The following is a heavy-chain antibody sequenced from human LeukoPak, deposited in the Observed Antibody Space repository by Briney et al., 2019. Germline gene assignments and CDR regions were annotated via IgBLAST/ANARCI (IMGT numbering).Heavy chain of an antibody. J-gene: IGHJ4*02. CDR1: GFTFSSYS. CDR2: ISSSSSTI. D-gene: IGHD6-19*01. CDR3: ARSQIYSSGWYCSY. V-gene: IGHV3-48*01. Sequence: GGSLRLSCAASGFTFSSYSMNWVRQAPGKGLKWVSYISSSSSTIYYADSVKGRFTISRDNAKNSLYLQMNSLRAEDTAVYYCARSQIYSSGWYCSYWGQGTLVTVSS.